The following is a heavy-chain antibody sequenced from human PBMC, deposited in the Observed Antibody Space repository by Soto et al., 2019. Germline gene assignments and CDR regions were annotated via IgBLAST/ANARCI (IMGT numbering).Heavy chain of an antibody. V-gene: IGHV1-18*01. CDR1: GYRLTRYG. CDR2: ISGHDGNT. J-gene: IGHJ4*02. CDR3: AREYCSSASCYGPDF. D-gene: IGHD2-2*01. Sequence: GASVKVSCKASGYRLTRYGISWVRQAPGQGLEWMGWISGHDGNTKYTQKVQGRVTVTTDTSTSTAYMDLRSLRSDDTAVYYCAREYCSSASCYGPDFWGQGTLVTVSS.